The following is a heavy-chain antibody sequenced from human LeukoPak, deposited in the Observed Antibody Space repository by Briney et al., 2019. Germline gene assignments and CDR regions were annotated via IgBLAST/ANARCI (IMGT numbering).Heavy chain of an antibody. V-gene: IGHV3-23*01. CDR1: GFTFSSYA. CDR3: AKGLNSGNYINFDY. D-gene: IGHD1-26*01. J-gene: IGHJ4*02. Sequence: GGSLRLSCAASGFTFSSYAMSWVRQAPGKGLEWVSAISGRGDSTYYTDSVKGRFTISRDNSKNTLYLQMNSLRAEDTAVYYCAKGLNSGNYINFDYWGQGTLVTVSS. CDR2: ISGRGDST.